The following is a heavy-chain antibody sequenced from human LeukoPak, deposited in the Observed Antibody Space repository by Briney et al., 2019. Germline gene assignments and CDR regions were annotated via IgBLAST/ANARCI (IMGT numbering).Heavy chain of an antibody. J-gene: IGHJ3*02. CDR3: ARGMKDHDAFDI. Sequence: GGSLRLSCAASGFTFSSYWMSWVRQAPGKGREWVANLKQDGSEKYYVDSVKGRFTISRDNAKNSLYLPMNSLRAEDTAVYYCARGMKDHDAFDIWGQGTMVTVSS. CDR1: GFTFSSYW. CDR2: LKQDGSEK. V-gene: IGHV3-7*01.